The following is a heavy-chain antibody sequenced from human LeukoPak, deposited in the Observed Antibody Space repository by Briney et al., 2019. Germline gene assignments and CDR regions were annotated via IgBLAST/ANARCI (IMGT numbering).Heavy chain of an antibody. D-gene: IGHD6-6*01. CDR2: ISAYNGNT. CDR1: GYTFTSYG. Sequence: ASVKVSCKASGYTFTSYGISWVRQAPGQGLEWMGWISAYNGNTNYAQKLQGRVTMTTDTSTSTAYMELRSLRSDDTAVYYCARVPGSRYFGAARPTPRLDYWGQGTLVTVSS. J-gene: IGHJ4*02. CDR3: ARVPGSRYFGAARPTPRLDY. V-gene: IGHV1-18*01.